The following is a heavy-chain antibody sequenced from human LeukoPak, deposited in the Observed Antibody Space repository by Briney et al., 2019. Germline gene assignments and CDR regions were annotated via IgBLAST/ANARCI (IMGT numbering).Heavy chain of an antibody. Sequence: ASVKVSCKASGYTFTSYYMHWVRQAPGQGLEWMGIINPSGGSTSYAQKFQGRVTMTRDTSTSTVYMELSSLRSEDTAVYYCAAGPTSASYYYYMDVWGEGTTVTVSS. CDR3: AAGPTSASYYYYMDV. CDR2: INPSGGST. CDR1: GYTFTSYY. J-gene: IGHJ6*03. D-gene: IGHD2-2*01. V-gene: IGHV1-46*01.